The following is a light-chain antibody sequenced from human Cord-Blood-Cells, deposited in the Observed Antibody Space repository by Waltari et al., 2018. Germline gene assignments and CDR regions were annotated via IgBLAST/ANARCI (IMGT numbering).Light chain of an antibody. V-gene: IGKV2-28*01. J-gene: IGKJ4*01. CDR3: MQALQTPLT. Sequence: DIVMTQSPLSLPVTPGEPAPISCRSSQSLLHSNGYNYLYWYLQKQGQSPQLLIYLGSNRASGVPDRFSGSGSGTDFTLKISRVEAEDVGVYYCMQALQTPLTFGGGTKVEIK. CDR1: QSLLHSNGYNY. CDR2: LGS.